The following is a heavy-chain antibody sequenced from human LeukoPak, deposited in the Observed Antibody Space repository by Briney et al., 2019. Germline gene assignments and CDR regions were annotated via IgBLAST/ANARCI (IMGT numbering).Heavy chain of an antibody. V-gene: IGHV1-2*02. CDR3: ARDLETQGVLDY. Sequence: GSSVNVSCKAAGYTFTRYHMHWVGQAPGQGREWMGWINPNSGGTNYAQKYQGRVTMTRDTSISTAYMELSRLRSDDTAVYDCARDLETQGVLDYWGQGTLVTVSS. CDR1: GYTFTRYH. D-gene: IGHD3-10*01. J-gene: IGHJ4*02. CDR2: INPNSGGT.